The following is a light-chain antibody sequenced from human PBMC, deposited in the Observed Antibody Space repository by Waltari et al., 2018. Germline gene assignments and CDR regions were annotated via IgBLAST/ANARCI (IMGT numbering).Light chain of an antibody. Sequence: QSALTQPASVSGSPGQSLTIPCTGTSSDFGNYTRVPCYQQHPGKAPKLMIYAVSKRPSGVSDRFSGSKSGDMASLTISGLQPEDEAEYFCSSYAGSSKGVFGGGTKVTVL. J-gene: IGLJ2*01. V-gene: IGLV2-23*02. CDR2: AVS. CDR1: SSDFGNYTR. CDR3: SSYAGSSKGV.